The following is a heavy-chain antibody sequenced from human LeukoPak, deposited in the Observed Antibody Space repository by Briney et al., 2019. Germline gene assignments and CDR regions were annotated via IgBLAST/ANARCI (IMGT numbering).Heavy chain of an antibody. CDR1: GFTFSSYA. V-gene: IGHV3-23*01. CDR2: INDNGAGT. D-gene: IGHD4-17*01. Sequence: PGGSLRLSCAASGFTFSSYAMSWVRQAPGKGLKWVSTINDNGAGTYYADSVKGRFTISRDNSYNTVSLQMNSLRAEDTAVYYCARELHPYGDQAYFDYWGQGTLVTVSS. J-gene: IGHJ4*02. CDR3: ARELHPYGDQAYFDY.